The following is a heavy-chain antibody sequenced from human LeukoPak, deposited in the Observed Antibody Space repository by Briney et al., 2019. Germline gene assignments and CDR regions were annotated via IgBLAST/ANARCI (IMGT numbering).Heavy chain of an antibody. J-gene: IGHJ6*03. Sequence: ASVKVSCKASGYTFTSYDINWVRQATGQGLEWMGWMNPNSGNTGYAQKFQGRVTITRNTSISTAYMELSSLRSEDTAMYYCARNYYDFWSGYPSSYYYYYMDVWGKGTTVTVSS. D-gene: IGHD3-3*01. CDR3: ARNYYDFWSGYPSSYYYYYMDV. CDR1: GYTFTSYD. V-gene: IGHV1-8*03. CDR2: MNPNSGNT.